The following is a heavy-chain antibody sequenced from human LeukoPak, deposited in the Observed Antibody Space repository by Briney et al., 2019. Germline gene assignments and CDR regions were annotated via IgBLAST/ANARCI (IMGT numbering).Heavy chain of an antibody. V-gene: IGHV3-11*04. CDR1: GFTFSDYY. D-gene: IGHD4-23*01. J-gene: IGHJ6*03. Sequence: GGSLRLSCAASGFTFSDYYMSWIRQAPGKGLEWVSYISSSGSTIYYADSVKGRFTISRDNAKNSLYLQMNSLRAEDTAVYYCASPGTVVTLGTHYMDVWGKGTTVTVSS. CDR3: ASPGTVVTLGTHYMDV. CDR2: ISSSGSTI.